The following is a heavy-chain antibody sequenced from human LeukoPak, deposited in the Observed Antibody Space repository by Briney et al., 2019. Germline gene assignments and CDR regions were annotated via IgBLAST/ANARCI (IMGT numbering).Heavy chain of an antibody. CDR2: INRDGDST. CDR1: GFTFNGVA. V-gene: IGHV3-43D*03. Sequence: GGSLRLSCAASGFTFNGVAMHWVRQAPGKGLEWVSLINRDGDSTYYADSVKGRFTISRDNSKNSLYLQMNSLRAGDTAFYYCAKGAYGSSWAYFDFWGQGTLVTVSS. D-gene: IGHD6-13*01. CDR3: AKGAYGSSWAYFDF. J-gene: IGHJ4*02.